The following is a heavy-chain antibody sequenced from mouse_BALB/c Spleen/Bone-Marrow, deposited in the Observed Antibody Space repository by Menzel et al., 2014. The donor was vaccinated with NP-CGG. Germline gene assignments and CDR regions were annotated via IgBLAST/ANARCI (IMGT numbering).Heavy chain of an antibody. V-gene: IGHV1S137*01. CDR3: ARSGKVRNAMDY. J-gene: IGHJ4*01. CDR1: GYTFTDHA. CDR2: ISGYYGDA. D-gene: IGHD2-14*01. Sequence: QVQLQQPGAKLVRLGVSVKISCKGSGYTFTDHAIHWVKRSHAKSLEWIGVISGYYGDAIYNQKFKGKATMTVDKSSSTAYMELARLTSEDSAIYYCARSGKVRNAMDYWGQGTSVTVSS.